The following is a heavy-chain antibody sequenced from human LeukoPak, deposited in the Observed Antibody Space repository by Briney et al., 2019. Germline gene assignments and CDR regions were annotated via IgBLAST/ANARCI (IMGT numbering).Heavy chain of an antibody. D-gene: IGHD2-2*01. CDR3: AKAADQYYYYYFYYMDV. V-gene: IGHV3-30*18. Sequence: GGSLRLSCAASGFTFSSYGMHWVRQAPGKGLEWVAVISFDGSSKDYAESVKGRFTISRDNSKNTLYLQMNSLRVEDTAVYCCAKAADQYYYYYFYYMDVWGKGTTVTVSS. J-gene: IGHJ6*03. CDR2: ISFDGSSK. CDR1: GFTFSSYG.